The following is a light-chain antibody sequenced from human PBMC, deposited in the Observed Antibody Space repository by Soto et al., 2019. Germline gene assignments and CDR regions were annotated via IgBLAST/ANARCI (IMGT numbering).Light chain of an antibody. V-gene: IGKV4-1*01. CDR1: QTILKSSIKKNS. J-gene: IGKJ4*01. CDR3: EQYYSSSLT. CDR2: WAS. Sequence: DIVMTQSPDSLAVSLGERATIKCRSSQTILKSSIKKNSLAWCQQKPGQPPRLLIYWASTRDSGVPDRFSGSGRGTDFNLTITRLQAEDVAVYYCEQYYSSSLTFGGGTNVEIK.